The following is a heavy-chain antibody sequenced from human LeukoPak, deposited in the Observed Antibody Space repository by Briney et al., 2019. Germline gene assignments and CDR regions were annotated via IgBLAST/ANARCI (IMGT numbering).Heavy chain of an antibody. D-gene: IGHD6-25*01. CDR3: AKGGYTVYYFDY. V-gene: IGHV3-30*18. Sequence: GGSLRLSCAASGFTFSSYGMHWVRQAPGKGLEWVAVISYDGGNKYYADSVKGRFTISRDNSKNTLYLQMNSLRAEDTAVYYCAKGGYTVYYFDYWGQGTLVTVSS. J-gene: IGHJ4*02. CDR1: GFTFSSYG. CDR2: ISYDGGNK.